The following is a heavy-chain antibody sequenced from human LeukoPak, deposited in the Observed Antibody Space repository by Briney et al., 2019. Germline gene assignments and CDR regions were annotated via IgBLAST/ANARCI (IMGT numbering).Heavy chain of an antibody. CDR1: GFTFSNYA. D-gene: IGHD3-9*01. V-gene: IGHV3-64*02. Sequence: GGSLRLSCAASGFTFSNYAMHWVRQAPGMGLEYVSAINANGGGTHYADSVKGRFTISRDNSKSTLYLQLGSLRAEDMAVYFCARVLLTGYYYDYWGQGTLVTVSS. J-gene: IGHJ4*02. CDR2: INANGGGT. CDR3: ARVLLTGYYYDY.